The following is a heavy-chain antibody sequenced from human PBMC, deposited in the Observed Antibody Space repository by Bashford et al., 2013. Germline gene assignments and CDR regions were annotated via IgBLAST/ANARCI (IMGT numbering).Heavy chain of an antibody. V-gene: IGHV1-69*05. D-gene: IGHD2-8*01. Sequence: WVRQAPGQGLEWMGGIIPIFGTTNYAQSFQGRVTITRDTSASTAYMELSSLRSEDTAVYYCASMYYGVPWGQGTLVTVSS. J-gene: IGHJ5*02. CDR2: IIPIFGTT. CDR3: ASMYYGVP.